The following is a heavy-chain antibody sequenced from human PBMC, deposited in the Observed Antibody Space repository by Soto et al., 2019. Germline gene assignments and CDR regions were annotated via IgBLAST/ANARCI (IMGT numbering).Heavy chain of an antibody. Sequence: PGESMKISCKVSGYSFDKYWIGWVRQMHGKGLAWMAIIYPGYADRRYSPSFQGQVTISADQSLSTAYLQWSSLKASDAANYYCVRYRSRDYYYGMDVWGQGTTVTVSS. J-gene: IGHJ6*02. CDR3: VRYRSRDYYYGMDV. CDR2: IYPGYADR. D-gene: IGHD1-26*01. CDR1: GYSFDKYW. V-gene: IGHV5-51*01.